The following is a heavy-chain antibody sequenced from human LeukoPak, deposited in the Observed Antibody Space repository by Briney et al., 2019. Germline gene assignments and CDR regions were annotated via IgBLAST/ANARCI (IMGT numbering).Heavy chain of an antibody. V-gene: IGHV3-21*01. CDR1: GFTFSSYS. J-gene: IGHJ4*02. D-gene: IGHD4-17*01. CDR3: ARGHTAVTRHFDF. Sequence: GRSLRLSCAASGFTFSSYSMTWVRQAPGKGLELVSIISSGSSAIFSADALKGRFTISRDDARNLLYLDMTSLRAEDTAVYYCARGHTAVTRHFDFWGQGTLVTVS. CDR2: ISSGSSAI.